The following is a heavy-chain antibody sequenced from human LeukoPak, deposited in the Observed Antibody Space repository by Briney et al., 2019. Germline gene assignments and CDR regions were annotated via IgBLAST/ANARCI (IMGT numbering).Heavy chain of an antibody. J-gene: IGHJ4*02. CDR1: GGSISSYY. CDR2: INHSGST. V-gene: IGHV4-34*01. Sequence: SETLSLTCTVSGGSISSYYWSWIRQPPGKGLEWIGEINHSGSTNYNPSLKSRVTMSVDTSKNQFSLKLSSVTAADTAVYYCARVGDGSFDYWGQGTLVTVSS. CDR3: ARVGDGSFDY. D-gene: IGHD2-21*02.